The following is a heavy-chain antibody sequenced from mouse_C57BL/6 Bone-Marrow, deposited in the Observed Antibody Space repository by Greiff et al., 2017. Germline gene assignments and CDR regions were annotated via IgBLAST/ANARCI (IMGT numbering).Heavy chain of an antibody. CDR2: IDPSDSYT. CDR1: GYTFTSYW. V-gene: IGHV1-69*01. CDR3: ARNDGYYGFAY. D-gene: IGHD2-3*01. Sequence: QVQLKQSGAELVMPGASVKLSCKASGYTFTSYWMHWVKQRPGQGLEWIGEIDPSDSYTKYNQKFKGKSTLTVDNSSSTAYMQLSSLTSEDSAVYYCARNDGYYGFAYWGQGTLVTVSA. J-gene: IGHJ3*01.